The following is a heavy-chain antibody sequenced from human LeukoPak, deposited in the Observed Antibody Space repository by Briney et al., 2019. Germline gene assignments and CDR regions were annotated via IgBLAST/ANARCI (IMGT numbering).Heavy chain of an antibody. CDR3: AGPPQAGPFDY. J-gene: IGHJ4*02. V-gene: IGHV3-21*01. CDR1: GFTFSSYS. CDR2: ISSSSSYI. Sequence: GESLRLSCAASGFTFSSYSMNWVRQAPGKGLEWVSSISSSSSYIYYADSVKGRFTISRDNAKNSLYLQMSSLRAEDTAVYYCAGPPQAGPFDYWGQGTLVTVSS. D-gene: IGHD6-19*01.